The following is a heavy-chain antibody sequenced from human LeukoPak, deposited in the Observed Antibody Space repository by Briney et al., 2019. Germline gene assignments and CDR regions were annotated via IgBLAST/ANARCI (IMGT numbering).Heavy chain of an antibody. CDR3: ARVAAYGPMLDYGMDV. Sequence: GGSLRLSCAASGFTFSSYDLHGVRQATGKGLEWVSAIGTAGDTYYPGSVKGRFTISRENAKNSLYLQMNSLRAGDTAVYYCARVAAYGPMLDYGMDVWGQGTTVTVSS. CDR2: IGTAGDT. J-gene: IGHJ6*02. V-gene: IGHV3-13*04. D-gene: IGHD2-15*01. CDR1: GFTFSSYD.